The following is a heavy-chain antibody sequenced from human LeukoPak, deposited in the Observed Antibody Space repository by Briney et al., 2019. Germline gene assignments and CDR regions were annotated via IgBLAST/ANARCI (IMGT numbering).Heavy chain of an antibody. CDR3: ARDPRSYGKYYFDC. CDR1: GGSISSGDYY. V-gene: IGHV4-30-4*01. CDR2: IYYSGST. Sequence: PSQTLSLTCTVSGGSISSGDYYWNWIRQPPGKGLEWIGYIYYSGSTYYNPSLKSRVTISLDTSKNQFSLKLSSVTAADTAVYYCARDPRSYGKYYFDCWGQGTLVTVSS. J-gene: IGHJ4*02. D-gene: IGHD5-18*01.